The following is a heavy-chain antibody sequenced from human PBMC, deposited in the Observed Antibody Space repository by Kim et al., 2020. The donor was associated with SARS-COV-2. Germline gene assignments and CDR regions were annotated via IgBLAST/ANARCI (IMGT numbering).Heavy chain of an antibody. Sequence: SVKVSCKASGGTFSSYAISWVRQAPGQGLEWMGGIIPIFGTANYAQKFQGRVTITADESTSTAYMELSSLRSEDTAVYYCAREGARANSGWDRGSGMDVWGQGTTVTVSS. CDR1: GGTFSSYA. D-gene: IGHD6-19*01. V-gene: IGHV1-69*13. CDR2: IIPIFGTA. J-gene: IGHJ6*02. CDR3: AREGARANSGWDRGSGMDV.